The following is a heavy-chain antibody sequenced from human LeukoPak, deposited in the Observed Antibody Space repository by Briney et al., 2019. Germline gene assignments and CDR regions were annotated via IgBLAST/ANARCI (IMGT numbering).Heavy chain of an antibody. Sequence: SETLSLTCTVSGGSINSYYWSWIRQPPGKGLEWIGYIYYSGSTNYNPSLKSRVTISVDTSKNQFSLKLSSVTAADTAVYYCARAPIGPDAFDIWGQGTMVTVSS. CDR2: IYYSGST. CDR3: ARAPIGPDAFDI. CDR1: GGSINSYY. V-gene: IGHV4-59*01. J-gene: IGHJ3*02.